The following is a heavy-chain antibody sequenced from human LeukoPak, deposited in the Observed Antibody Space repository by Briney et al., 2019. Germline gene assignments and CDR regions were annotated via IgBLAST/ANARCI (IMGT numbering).Heavy chain of an antibody. V-gene: IGHV1-2*02. CDR1: GYTFTGYY. CDR2: INPNSGGT. J-gene: IGHJ2*01. Sequence: ASVKVSCKASGYTFTGYYMHWVRQAPGQGLEWMGWINPNSGGTNYAQKFQGRVTMTRDTSISTAYMELSRLRSDDTAVYYCARDRRGSTSYWYFDLWGRGTLVTVSS. CDR3: ARDRRGSTSYWYFDL. D-gene: IGHD2-2*01.